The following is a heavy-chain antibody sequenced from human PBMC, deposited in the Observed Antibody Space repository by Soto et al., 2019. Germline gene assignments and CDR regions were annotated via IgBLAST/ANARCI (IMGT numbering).Heavy chain of an antibody. CDR1: GGSISSYY. D-gene: IGHD6-19*01. CDR2: IYYSGST. CDR3: ARGGVAVAGTGSGWFDP. J-gene: IGHJ5*02. V-gene: IGHV4-59*01. Sequence: SETLSLTCTVSGGSISSYYWSWIRQPPGKGLEWIGYIYYSGSTNYNPSLKSRVTISVDTSKNQFSLKLSSVTAADTAVYYCARGGVAVAGTGSGWFDPWGQGTLVTVSS.